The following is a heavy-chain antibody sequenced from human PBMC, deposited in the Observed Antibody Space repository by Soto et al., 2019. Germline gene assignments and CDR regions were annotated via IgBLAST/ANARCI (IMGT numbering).Heavy chain of an antibody. J-gene: IGHJ6*02. CDR2: INHSGST. D-gene: IGHD3-10*01. CDR1: GGSFSGYY. CDR3: ARARITMVREVIKYNMDV. Sequence: SETLSLTCAVYGGSFSGYYWSWIRQPPGKGLEWIGEINHSGSTHSNPSLQSRVTISVDTSKNQFSLKLSSVTAADTAIYYCARARITMVREVIKYNMDVWGQGTTVTVSS. V-gene: IGHV4-34*01.